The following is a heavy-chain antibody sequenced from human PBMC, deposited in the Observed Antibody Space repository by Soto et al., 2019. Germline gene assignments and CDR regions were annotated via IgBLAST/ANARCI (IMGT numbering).Heavy chain of an antibody. CDR1: GGSISSYY. CDR3: ARKVWDFWSGYYTGWFDP. J-gene: IGHJ5*02. CDR2: IYYSGST. Sequence: KTSETLSLTCTVSGGSISSYYWSWIRQPPGKGLEWIGYIYYSGSTNYNPSLKSRVTISVDTSKNQFSLKLSSVTAADTAAYYCARKVWDFWSGYYTGWFDPWGQGTLVTVSS. D-gene: IGHD3-3*01. V-gene: IGHV4-59*01.